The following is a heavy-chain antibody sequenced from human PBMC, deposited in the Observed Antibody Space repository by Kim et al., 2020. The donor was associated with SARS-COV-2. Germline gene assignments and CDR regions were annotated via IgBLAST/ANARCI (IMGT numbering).Heavy chain of an antibody. V-gene: IGHV3-64*01. CDR3: ARGRITIFGVVDY. CDR1: GFTFSSYA. D-gene: IGHD3-3*01. Sequence: GGSLRLSCAASGFTFSSYAMHWVRQAPGKGLEYVSAISSNGGSTYYANSVKGRFTISRDNSKNTLYLQMGSLRAEDMAVYYCARGRITIFGVVDYWGQGT. J-gene: IGHJ4*02. CDR2: ISSNGGST.